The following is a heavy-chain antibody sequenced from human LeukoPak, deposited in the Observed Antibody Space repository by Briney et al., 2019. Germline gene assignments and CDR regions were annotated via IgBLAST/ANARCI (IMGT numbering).Heavy chain of an antibody. Sequence: GGSLRLSCAASGFTFSSYEMHWVRQAPGKGLEWVSYISSSGSAIYYADSVKGRFTISRDNAKNSLYLQMNSLRAEDTAVYYCARDYGGSSPFDYWGQGTLVTVSS. CDR1: GFTFSSYE. CDR3: ARDYGGSSPFDY. V-gene: IGHV3-48*03. CDR2: ISSSGSAI. J-gene: IGHJ4*02. D-gene: IGHD4-23*01.